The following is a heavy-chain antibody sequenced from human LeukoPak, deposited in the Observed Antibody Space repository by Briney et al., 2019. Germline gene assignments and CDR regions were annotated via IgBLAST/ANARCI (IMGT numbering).Heavy chain of an antibody. D-gene: IGHD3-9*01. CDR2: ISGDGGST. V-gene: IGHV3-43*02. J-gene: IGHJ4*02. CDR1: GLTFDDYA. Sequence: GGSLRLSCAASGLTFDDYAMHWVRQAPGKGLEWVSLISGDGGSTYYADSVKGRFTISRDNAKNSLYLQMNSLRAEDTAVYYCARGSPYYDILTGYFWDWGQGTLVTVSS. CDR3: ARGSPYYDILTGYFWD.